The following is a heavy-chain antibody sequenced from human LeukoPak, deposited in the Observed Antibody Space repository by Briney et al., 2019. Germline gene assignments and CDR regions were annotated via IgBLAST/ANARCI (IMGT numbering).Heavy chain of an antibody. D-gene: IGHD3-10*01. CDR3: ARTITMVRGVIITPAAADYMDV. CDR1: GYTLTELS. V-gene: IGHV1-24*01. CDR2: FDPEDGET. Sequence: GASVKVSCKVSGYTLTELSMHWVRQAPGKGLEWMGGFDPEDGETIYAQKFQGRVTMTEDTSTSTAYMELRSLRSDDTAVYYCARTITMVRGVIITPAAADYMDVWGKGTTVTVSS. J-gene: IGHJ6*03.